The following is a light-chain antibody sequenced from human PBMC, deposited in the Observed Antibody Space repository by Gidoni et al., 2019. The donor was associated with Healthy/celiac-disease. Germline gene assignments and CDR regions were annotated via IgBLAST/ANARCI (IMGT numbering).Light chain of an antibody. CDR2: AAS. Sequence: DIQMTQSPSSLSASVGDRVTITCRESQSISSYLNWYQQKPGKAPTLLIYAASSLQSGVPSRFSGSGSGTDFTLTISSLQPEDFATYYCQQSYSTPQTFGQGTKVEIK. CDR1: QSISSY. J-gene: IGKJ1*01. CDR3: QQSYSTPQT. V-gene: IGKV1-39*01.